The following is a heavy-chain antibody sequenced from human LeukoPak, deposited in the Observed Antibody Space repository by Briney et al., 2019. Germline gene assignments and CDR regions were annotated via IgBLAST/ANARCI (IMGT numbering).Heavy chain of an antibody. J-gene: IGHJ6*04. CDR2: ISYDGSNK. CDR1: GFTFSSYG. CDR3: AKASVGYGMDV. Sequence: GGSLRLSCAASGFTFSSYGMHWVRQAPGKGLEWVAVISYDGSNKYYADSVKGRFTISRDNSKNTLYLQMNSLRAEDTAVYYCAKASVGYGMDVWGKGTTVTASS. V-gene: IGHV3-30*18. D-gene: IGHD4-23*01.